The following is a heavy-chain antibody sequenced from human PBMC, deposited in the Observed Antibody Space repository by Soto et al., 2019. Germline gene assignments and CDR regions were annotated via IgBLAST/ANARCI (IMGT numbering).Heavy chain of an antibody. CDR2: ISASNGDT. Sequence: QVQLVQSGTEVQKPGASVKVSCKASGYTFNNFVVAWVRQAPGQGLEWMGWISASNGDTNYAQKFQGRDTMTTDTSTNAAYMHLRSLRSDDTAVYYCARATVGVVPTATYIDHWGQGTRVSVSS. CDR3: ARATVGVVPTATYIDH. D-gene: IGHD2-21*02. V-gene: IGHV1-18*01. J-gene: IGHJ4*02. CDR1: GYTFNNFV.